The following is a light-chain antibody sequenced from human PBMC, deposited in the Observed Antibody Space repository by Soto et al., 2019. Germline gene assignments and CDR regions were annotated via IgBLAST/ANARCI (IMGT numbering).Light chain of an antibody. V-gene: IGKV3-20*01. J-gene: IGKJ1*01. CDR3: QQYVRSPPSWT. CDR2: DAS. CDR1: QSVSSSY. Sequence: ETVLTQSPGTLSLSPGERATLSCRASQSVSSSYLAWYQQKPGQAPRLVIYDASSRATGIPDSFSGSGSGTDFTLTISRLEPEDFAVYYCQQYVRSPPSWTFGQGTKVEIK.